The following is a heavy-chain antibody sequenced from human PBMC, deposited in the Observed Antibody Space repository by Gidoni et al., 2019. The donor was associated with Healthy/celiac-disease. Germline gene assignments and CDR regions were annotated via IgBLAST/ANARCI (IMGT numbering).Heavy chain of an antibody. J-gene: IGHJ4*02. V-gene: IGHV3-11*05. CDR2: ISSSSSYT. CDR1: GFTFSDYY. Sequence: QVQLVESGGGLVKPGGSLRLSCAASGFTFSDYYMSWIRQAPGKGLEWFSYISSSSSYTNYADSVKGRFTISRDNAKNSLYLQMNSLRAEDTAVYYCARSPGMSEEDTGFDYWGQGTLVTVSS. CDR3: ARSPGMSEEDTGFDY.